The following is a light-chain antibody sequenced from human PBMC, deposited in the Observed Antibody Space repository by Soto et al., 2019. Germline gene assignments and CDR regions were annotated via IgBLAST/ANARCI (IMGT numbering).Light chain of an antibody. Sequence: DIQMTQSPSTLSASVGERVTITCRASQSVSNWLAWYQQKPGKAPKLLIYDVSSLESGVPSRFSGSGSGTEFILTISSLPPDDFATYYCQQYDSYSWTFDQGTKVEMK. V-gene: IGKV1-5*01. CDR3: QQYDSYSWT. CDR2: DVS. CDR1: QSVSNW. J-gene: IGKJ1*01.